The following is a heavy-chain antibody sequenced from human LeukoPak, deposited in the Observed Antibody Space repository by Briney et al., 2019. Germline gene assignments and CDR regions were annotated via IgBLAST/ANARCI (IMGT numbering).Heavy chain of an antibody. Sequence: GASVKVSCKSSGYTFTSYDNNWVRQATGQGLEWSGWMKPISVITGYAQKFQGRVTMTRNTSISTAYMELSSLRSEDTAVYYCARVSVVGAFDIWGQGTMVTVSS. CDR1: GYTFTSYD. D-gene: IGHD4-23*01. V-gene: IGHV1-8*01. J-gene: IGHJ3*02. CDR3: ARVSVVGAFDI. CDR2: MKPISVIT.